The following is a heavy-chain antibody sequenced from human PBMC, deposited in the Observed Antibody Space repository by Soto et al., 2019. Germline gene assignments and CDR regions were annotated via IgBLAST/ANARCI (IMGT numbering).Heavy chain of an antibody. J-gene: IGHJ6*03. V-gene: IGHV4-34*01. CDR3: ARGRDSSSCNYYYYYMDV. D-gene: IGHD6-13*01. CDR2: INHSGST. Sequence: SETLSLTCAVYGGSFSGYYWSWIRQPPGKGLEWIGEINHSGSTNYNPSLKSRVTISVDTSKNQFSLKLSSVTAADTAVYYCARGRDSSSCNYYYYYMDVWGKGTTVTVSS. CDR1: GGSFSGYY.